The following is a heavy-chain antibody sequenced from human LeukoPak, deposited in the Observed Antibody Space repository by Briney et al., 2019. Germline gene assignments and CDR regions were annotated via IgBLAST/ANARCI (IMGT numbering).Heavy chain of an antibody. J-gene: IGHJ6*03. V-gene: IGHV4-4*02. CDR2: IYHSGST. CDR3: ARDPVAGTTHYYYYYYYMDV. Sequence: SETLSLTCAVSGGSISSSNWWSWVRQPPGKGLEWIGEIYHSGSTNYNPSLKSRVTISVDKSKNQFSLKLSSVTAADTAVYYCARDPVAGTTHYYYYYYYMDVWGKGTTVTISS. CDR1: GGSISSSNW. D-gene: IGHD6-19*01.